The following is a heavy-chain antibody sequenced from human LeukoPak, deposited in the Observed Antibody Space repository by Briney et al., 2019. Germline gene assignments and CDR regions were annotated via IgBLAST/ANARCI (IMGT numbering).Heavy chain of an antibody. CDR3: ASYSSGWSANYYYYGMDV. CDR2: IYYSGST. Sequence: SETLSLTCTVSGGSISSYYWSWIRQPPGKGLEWIGYIYYSGSTNYNPSPKSRVTISVDTSKNQFSLKLSSVTAADTAVYYCASYSSGWSANYYYYGMDVWGQGTTVTVSS. CDR1: GGSISSYY. D-gene: IGHD6-19*01. J-gene: IGHJ6*02. V-gene: IGHV4-59*08.